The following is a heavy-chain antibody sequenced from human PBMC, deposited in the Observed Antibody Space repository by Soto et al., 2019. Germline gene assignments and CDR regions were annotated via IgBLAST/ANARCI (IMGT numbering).Heavy chain of an antibody. CDR2: INHSGST. V-gene: IGHV4-34*01. Sequence: SETLSLTCAVYGGSFSGYYWSWIRQPPGKGLEWIGEINHSGSTNYNPSLKSRVTISVDTSKNQFSLKLSSVTAADTAVYYCARGLLQAAAGTTIDYWGQGTLVTVSS. J-gene: IGHJ4*02. CDR1: GGSFSGYY. CDR3: ARGLLQAAAGTTIDY. D-gene: IGHD6-13*01.